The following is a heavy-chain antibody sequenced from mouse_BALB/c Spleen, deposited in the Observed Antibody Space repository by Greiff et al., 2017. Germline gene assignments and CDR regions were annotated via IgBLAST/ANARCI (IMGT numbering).Heavy chain of an antibody. CDR3: ARRPELYWYFDV. CDR2: ISSGSSTI. Sequence: EVMLVESGGGLVQPGGSRKLSCAASGFTFSSFGMHRVRQAPEKGLEWVAYISSGSSTIYYADTVKGRFTISRDNPKNTLFLQMTSLRSEDTAMYYCARRPELYWYFDVWGAGTTVTVSS. J-gene: IGHJ1*01. V-gene: IGHV5-17*02. CDR1: GFTFSSFG.